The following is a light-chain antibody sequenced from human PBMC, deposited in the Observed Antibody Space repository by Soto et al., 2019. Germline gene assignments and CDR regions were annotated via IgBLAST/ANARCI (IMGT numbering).Light chain of an antibody. CDR3: QSYDTSLSVFYV. CDR2: GNN. J-gene: IGLJ1*01. CDR1: TSNIGARYG. Sequence: QSALTQPPSVSGAPGQRVTISCTGSTSNIGARYGVHWYQQLPGTAPKLLIYGNNNRPSGVPDRFSASKSGTSASLAITGLQAEDEAVYYCQSYDTSLSVFYVFGTGTQLTVL. V-gene: IGLV1-40*01.